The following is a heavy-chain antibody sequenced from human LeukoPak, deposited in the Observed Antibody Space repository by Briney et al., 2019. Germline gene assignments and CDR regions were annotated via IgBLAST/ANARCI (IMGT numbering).Heavy chain of an antibody. CDR1: GFTFSSYG. D-gene: IGHD3-16*02. J-gene: IGHJ3*02. Sequence: GGALRLSCAASGFTFSSYGMHWVRQAPGKGLEWVAVISDDGSKKYSADSVKGRFTISRENSKNTLYLQMNSLRAEDTAVYYCAKDYDYVWGSYRYTGHAFDIWGQGTMVTVS. V-gene: IGHV3-30*18. CDR2: ISDDGSKK. CDR3: AKDYDYVWGSYRYTGHAFDI.